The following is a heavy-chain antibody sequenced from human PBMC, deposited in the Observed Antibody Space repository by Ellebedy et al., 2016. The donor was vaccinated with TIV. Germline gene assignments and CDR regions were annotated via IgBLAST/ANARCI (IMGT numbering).Heavy chain of an antibody. CDR1: GFTFINAW. CDR2: IKRKNDGGTT. D-gene: IGHD5-18*01. J-gene: IGHJ4*02. Sequence: GESLKISCAASGFTFINAWMSWVRQAPGKGLEWVGRIKRKNDGGTTDYAAPVKGRFTISRDDSRNTLYLQMKSLKTEDTAVYYCTTADGTAMFSWGQGSLVTVSS. CDR3: TTADGTAMFS. V-gene: IGHV3-15*01.